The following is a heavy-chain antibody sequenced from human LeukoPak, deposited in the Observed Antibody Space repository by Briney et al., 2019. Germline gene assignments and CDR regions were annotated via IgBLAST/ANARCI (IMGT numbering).Heavy chain of an antibody. CDR2: IYSGGST. Sequence: PGGSLRLSCAASDFTVSSNYMAWVRRAPGKGLEWVSIIYSGGSTHYADSVKGRFTISRDNSKNTLFVEMNSLRAEDTAVYYCARVTGGYDNERYYYYYYMDVWGKGTTVTVSS. CDR3: ARVTGGYDNERYYYYYYMDV. D-gene: IGHD5-12*01. CDR1: DFTVSSNY. J-gene: IGHJ6*03. V-gene: IGHV3-53*01.